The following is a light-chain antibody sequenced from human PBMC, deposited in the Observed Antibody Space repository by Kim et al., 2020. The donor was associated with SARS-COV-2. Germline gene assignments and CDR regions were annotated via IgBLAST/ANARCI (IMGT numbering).Light chain of an antibody. CDR3: QEYNNGPPNT. CDR2: DAP. V-gene: IGKV3-15*01. Sequence: VSTGERAPLPCRASENINPLVAWYQQRPGQAPRLLIYDAPTRASGIPARFSGGGSETEFTLTISSLQSEDFAIYFCQEYNNGPPNTFGQGTKLEI. CDR1: ENINPL. J-gene: IGKJ2*01.